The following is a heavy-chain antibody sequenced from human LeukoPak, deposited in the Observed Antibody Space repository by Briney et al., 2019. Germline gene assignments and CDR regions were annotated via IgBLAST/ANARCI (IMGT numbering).Heavy chain of an antibody. V-gene: IGHV3-23*01. J-gene: IGHJ4*02. Sequence: GGSLRPSCAASGFTFSSYAMSWVRQAPGKGLEWVSAISGSGGSTYYADSVKGRFTISRDNSKNTPYLQMNSLRAEDTAVYYCAKDHKICCSGGSCPGDYWGQGTLVTVSS. D-gene: IGHD2-15*01. CDR3: AKDHKICCSGGSCPGDY. CDR1: GFTFSSYA. CDR2: ISGSGGST.